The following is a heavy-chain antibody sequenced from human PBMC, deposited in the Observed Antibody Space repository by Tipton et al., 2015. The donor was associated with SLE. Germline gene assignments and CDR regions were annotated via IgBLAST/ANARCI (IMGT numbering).Heavy chain of an antibody. CDR3: ARSLVWSGYYGYMDV. D-gene: IGHD3-3*01. Sequence: SLRLSCAASGFTFSSYEMNWVRQAPGKGLEWVSYISSSGNSIYYADSVKGRFTISRDNSKNTLYLQMNSLRTEDTAVYYCARSLVWSGYYGYMDVWGKGTTVTVSS. J-gene: IGHJ6*03. CDR1: GFTFSSYE. V-gene: IGHV3-48*03. CDR2: ISSSGNSI.